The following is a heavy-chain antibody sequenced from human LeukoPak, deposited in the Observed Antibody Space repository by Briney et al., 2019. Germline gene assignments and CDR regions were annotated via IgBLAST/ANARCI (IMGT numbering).Heavy chain of an antibody. CDR1: GFTFSRNA. CDR2: LSGSGGDT. J-gene: IGHJ5*02. V-gene: IGHV3-23*01. Sequence: GGSLRLSCVASGFTFSRNAMSWVRQAPGKGLEWVSSLSGSGGDTYYADSVKGRFTISRDNSKNTVYLQMNSLKAEDTAVYYCAKGARILRTWFDPWGQGTLVTVSS. D-gene: IGHD2-15*01. CDR3: AKGARILRTWFDP.